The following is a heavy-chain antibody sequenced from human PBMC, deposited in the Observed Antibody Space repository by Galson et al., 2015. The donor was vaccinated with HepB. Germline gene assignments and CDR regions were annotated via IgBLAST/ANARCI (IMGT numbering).Heavy chain of an antibody. CDR2: INTDGTNT. Sequence: SLRLSCAASGFPFRSYWMHWVRQAPGQGLVWVSYINTDGTNTDYADPVRGRFTISRDNVRNTLYLQMNYLRVEYKAVFYGWSPNWGGGRGTLVTASS. V-gene: IGHV3-74*01. CDR1: GFPFRSYW. J-gene: IGHJ4*02. D-gene: IGHD3-16*01. CDR3: WSPNWG.